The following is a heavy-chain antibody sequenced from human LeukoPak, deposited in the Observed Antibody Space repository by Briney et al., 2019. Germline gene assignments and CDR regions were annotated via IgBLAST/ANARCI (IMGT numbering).Heavy chain of an antibody. Sequence: PSETLSLTCTVSGGSISSSRYYWGWIRQPPGKGLEWIGSIYYSGSTYYNPSLKSRVTISVDTSKNQFSLKLSSVTAADTAVYYCARGDYDILTGYYDYWGQGTLVTVSS. J-gene: IGHJ4*02. V-gene: IGHV4-39*01. CDR3: ARGDYDILTGYYDY. CDR1: GGSISSSRYY. D-gene: IGHD3-9*01. CDR2: IYYSGST.